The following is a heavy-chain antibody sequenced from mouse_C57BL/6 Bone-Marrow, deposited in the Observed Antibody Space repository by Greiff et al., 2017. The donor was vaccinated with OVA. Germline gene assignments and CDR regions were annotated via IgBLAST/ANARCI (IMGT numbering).Heavy chain of an antibody. CDR3: ARVYYYGSSYDAMDY. CDR1: GYSITSGYY. D-gene: IGHD1-1*01. Sequence: EVQVVESGPGLVKPSQSLSLTCSVPGYSITSGYYWNWIRQFPGNKLEWMGYISYDGSNNYNPSLKNRISITRDTSKNQFFLKLNSVTTEDTATYYCARVYYYGSSYDAMDYWGQGTSVTVSS. V-gene: IGHV3-6*01. J-gene: IGHJ4*01. CDR2: ISYDGSN.